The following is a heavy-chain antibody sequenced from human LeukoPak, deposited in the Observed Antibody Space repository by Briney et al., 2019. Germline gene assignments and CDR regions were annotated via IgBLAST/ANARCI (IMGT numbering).Heavy chain of an antibody. Sequence: PGGSLRLSCAASGFTFANYAMSWVRQAPGKGLEWVAVISYDGSNKYYADSVKGRFTISRDNSKNTLYLQMNSLRAEDTAVYYCARQGIHDAFDIWGQGTMVTVSS. D-gene: IGHD6-13*01. CDR3: ARQGIHDAFDI. CDR2: ISYDGSNK. J-gene: IGHJ3*02. V-gene: IGHV3-30-3*01. CDR1: GFTFANYA.